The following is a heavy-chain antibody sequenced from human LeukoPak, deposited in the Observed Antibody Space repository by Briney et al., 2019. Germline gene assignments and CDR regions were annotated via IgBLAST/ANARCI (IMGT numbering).Heavy chain of an antibody. Sequence: ASVKVSCKASGYTFTSYDINWVRQATGQGLEWMGWMDPNSGNTGYAQKFQGRVTMTRNTSISTAYMELSSLRSEDTAVYYCARGLKGKGSGWHYFDYWGQGTLVTVSS. V-gene: IGHV1-8*01. CDR3: ARGLKGKGSGWHYFDY. CDR2: MDPNSGNT. CDR1: GYTFTSYD. J-gene: IGHJ4*02. D-gene: IGHD6-19*01.